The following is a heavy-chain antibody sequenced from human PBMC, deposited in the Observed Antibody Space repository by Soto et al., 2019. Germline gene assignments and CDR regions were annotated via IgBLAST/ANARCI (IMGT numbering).Heavy chain of an antibody. V-gene: IGHV1-18*04. Sequence: QVQLVQSGAEVKKPGASVKVSCKASGYTFTSYGISWVRQAPGQGLEWMGWISAYNGNTNYAQKLQSRVTMTTDTSTSTAYMELRSLRSDDTAVYYCARDPGEDIVVVPAAIDGMDVWGQGTTVTVSS. CDR3: ARDPGEDIVVVPAAIDGMDV. CDR2: ISAYNGNT. J-gene: IGHJ6*02. D-gene: IGHD2-2*01. CDR1: GYTFTSYG.